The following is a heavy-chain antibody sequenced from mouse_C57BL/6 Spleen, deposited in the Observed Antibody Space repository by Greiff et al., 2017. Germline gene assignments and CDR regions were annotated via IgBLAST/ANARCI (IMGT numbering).Heavy chain of an antibody. J-gene: IGHJ1*03. Sequence: QVQLQQPGAELVRPGSSVKLSCKAPGYTFTSYWMQWVKQRPIQGLECIGNIDPSVSETHYNQKFKNKATLTIDKSSSTAYMQLSSLTSEDTAVYYCAVYGSLYFDVWGTGTTVTVSS. D-gene: IGHD1-1*01. V-gene: IGHV1-52*01. CDR3: AVYGSLYFDV. CDR2: IDPSVSET. CDR1: GYTFTSYW.